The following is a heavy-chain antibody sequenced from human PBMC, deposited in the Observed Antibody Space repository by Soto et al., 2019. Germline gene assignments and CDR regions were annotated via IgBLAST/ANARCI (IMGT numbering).Heavy chain of an antibody. CDR3: ARVPDLDYCSKTSCLYYFDY. J-gene: IGHJ4*02. D-gene: IGHD2-2*01. CDR2: ISSSSTYI. V-gene: IGHV3-21*04. Sequence: PGGSLRLSCAASGFTFSSYGMNWVRQAPGKGLEWVSSISSSSTYISYADSVKGRFTISRDNAKNSLFLQMSRLSAEDTAVYYCARVPDLDYCSKTSCLYYFDYWGQGALVTVSS. CDR1: GFTFSSYG.